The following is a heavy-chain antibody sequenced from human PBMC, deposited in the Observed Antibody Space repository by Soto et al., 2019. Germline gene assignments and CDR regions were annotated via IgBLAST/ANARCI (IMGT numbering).Heavy chain of an antibody. D-gene: IGHD1-26*01. CDR2: ISYDGSNK. CDR1: GFTFSSYA. V-gene: IGHV3-30-3*01. Sequence: GGSLRLSCAASGFTFSSYAMHWVRQAPGKGLEWVAVISYDGSNKYYADSVKGRFTISRGNSKNTLYLQMNSLRAEDTAVYYCARDRSVVGATTTPRIPFDYWGQGTLVTVSS. CDR3: ARDRSVVGATTTPRIPFDY. J-gene: IGHJ4*02.